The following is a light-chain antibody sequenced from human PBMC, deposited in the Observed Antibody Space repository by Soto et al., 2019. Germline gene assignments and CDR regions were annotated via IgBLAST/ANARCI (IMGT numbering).Light chain of an antibody. CDR2: DVS. V-gene: IGLV2-14*01. CDR1: SNDVGGYNY. Sequence: QSALTQAASVSGSPGQSITISCTGTSNDVGGYNYVSWYQQHPGKAPKLIIYDVSNRPSGVSNRFSGSKSGNTASLTISGLQAEDEADYYCSSYTSSSTYVVFGGGTKLTVL. J-gene: IGLJ2*01. CDR3: SSYTSSSTYVV.